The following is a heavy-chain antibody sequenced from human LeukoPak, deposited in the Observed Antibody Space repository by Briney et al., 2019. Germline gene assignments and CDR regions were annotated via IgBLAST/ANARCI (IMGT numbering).Heavy chain of an antibody. Sequence: WASVKVSCKVSGYTLTELSMHWVRQAPGKGLEWMGGFDPEDGETIYAQKFQGRVTMTEDTSTDTAYMELSSLRSEDTAVYYCAVKLWSGGDCYSGFVYWGQGTLVTVSS. CDR2: FDPEDGET. V-gene: IGHV1-24*01. D-gene: IGHD2-21*02. CDR1: GYTLTELS. CDR3: AVKLWSGGDCYSGFVY. J-gene: IGHJ4*02.